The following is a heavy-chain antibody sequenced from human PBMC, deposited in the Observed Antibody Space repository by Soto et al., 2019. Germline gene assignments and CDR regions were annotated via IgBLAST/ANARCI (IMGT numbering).Heavy chain of an antibody. CDR1: GLSLSTAGVS. CDR3: ARAAYGDYLLGMDV. V-gene: IGHV2-70*01. J-gene: IGHJ6*02. CDR2: INWNDAK. D-gene: IGHD4-17*01. Sequence: SGPTLVNPTQTLTLTCTFSGLSLSTAGVSVRWIRQPPGKALEWLALINWNDAKYYSTSLKTRLTISKDTSKNQVVLRMTNADPEDTATYYCARAAYGDYLLGMDVWGQGTTVTVSS.